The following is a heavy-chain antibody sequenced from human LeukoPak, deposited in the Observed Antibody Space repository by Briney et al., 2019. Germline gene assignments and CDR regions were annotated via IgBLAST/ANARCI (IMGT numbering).Heavy chain of an antibody. CDR1: GGSISSYY. CDR2: LYYSGST. V-gene: IGHV4-59*01. J-gene: IGHJ4*02. Sequence: SETLSLTCTVSGGSISSYYWSWIRQPPGKDLKWIGYLYYSGSTNYNPSFKSRVTMSVDTSKNQFSLKLNSMTAADTAVYFCARGRYNDYGFDYWGQGTLVTVSS. D-gene: IGHD4-17*01. CDR3: ARGRYNDYGFDY.